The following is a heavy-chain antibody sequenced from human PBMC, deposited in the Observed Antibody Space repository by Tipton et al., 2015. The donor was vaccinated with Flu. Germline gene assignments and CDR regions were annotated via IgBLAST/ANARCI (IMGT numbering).Heavy chain of an antibody. D-gene: IGHD1-26*01. V-gene: IGHV3-33*06. J-gene: IGHJ4*02. CDR1: GFTFRTHG. CDR3: AKEKGPFIGLDY. CDR2: IWDDGNNK. Sequence: QLVQSGGGVVQPGRSLRLSCAASGFTFRTHGMQWVRQAPGKGLEWVAVIWDDGNNKFYADSVQGQFTISRDNSKNMLYLELKNLRVEDTAVYYCAKEKGPFIGLDYWGQGALVTVSS.